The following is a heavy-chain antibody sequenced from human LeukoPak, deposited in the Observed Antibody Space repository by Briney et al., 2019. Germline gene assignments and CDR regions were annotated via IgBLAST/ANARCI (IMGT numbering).Heavy chain of an antibody. CDR2: MNPNSGNT. D-gene: IGHD6-13*01. Sequence: ASVKVSCKASGYTFTSYDINWVRQATGQGLEWMGWMNPNSGNTGYAQKFQGRVTITRNTSISTAYMELSSLRSEDTAVYYCARASSSWHYDAFDIWGQGTMVTVSS. CDR3: ARASSSWHYDAFDI. J-gene: IGHJ3*02. CDR1: GYTFTSYD. V-gene: IGHV1-8*01.